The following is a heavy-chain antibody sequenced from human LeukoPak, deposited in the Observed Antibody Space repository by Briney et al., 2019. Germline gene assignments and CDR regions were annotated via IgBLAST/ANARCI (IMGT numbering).Heavy chain of an antibody. CDR3: ARHKRDENSNYGPFLDY. V-gene: IGHV4-4*07. CDR2: IYTSGST. CDR1: GGSISSYY. J-gene: IGHJ4*02. D-gene: IGHD4-11*01. Sequence: SETLSLTCTVSGGSISSYYWSWIQQPAGKGLEWIGRIYTSGSTNYNPSLKSRVTMSVDTSKNQFSLKLSSVTAADTAVYYCARHKRDENSNYGPFLDYWGQGTLVTVSS.